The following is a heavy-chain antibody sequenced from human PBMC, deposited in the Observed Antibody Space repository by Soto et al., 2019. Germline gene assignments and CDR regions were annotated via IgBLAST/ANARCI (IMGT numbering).Heavy chain of an antibody. D-gene: IGHD2-21*01. J-gene: IGHJ4*02. CDR3: ASRGD. Sequence: EVQLVESGGGLVHPGGSLRLSCAASGFSVSSDFMIWVRQAPGKGLDWVSSICPDGRTFHAESVKGRFTISRDSSKNTLYLQMNSLRVEDTAVYYCASRGDWGQGALVTVSS. CDR1: GFSVSSDF. CDR2: ICPDGRT. V-gene: IGHV3-66*01.